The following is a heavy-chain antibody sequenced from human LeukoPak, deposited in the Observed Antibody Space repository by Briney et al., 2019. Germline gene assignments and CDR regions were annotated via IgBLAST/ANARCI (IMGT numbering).Heavy chain of an antibody. CDR1: GGSFSGYY. CDR2: INHSGST. D-gene: IGHD3-3*01. V-gene: IGHV4-34*01. Sequence: SETLSLTCAVYGGSFSGYYWSWIRQPPGKGLEWIGEINHSGSTNYNPSLKSRVTISVDTSKNQFSLKLSSVTAADTAVYYCARHPWRRSSHFDYWGQGTLVTVSS. J-gene: IGHJ4*02. CDR3: ARHPWRRSSHFDY.